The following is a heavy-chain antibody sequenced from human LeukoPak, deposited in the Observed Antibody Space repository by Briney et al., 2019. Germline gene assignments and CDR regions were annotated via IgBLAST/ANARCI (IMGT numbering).Heavy chain of an antibody. J-gene: IGHJ3*01. CDR3: ARGMWFDTLFSAFDV. CDR2: IYHTGST. D-gene: IGHD3-10*01. Sequence: SETLSLTCSVSGDSITSRNWWTWVRQTPEKGLEWIGEIYHTGSTNYNPSVEGRVTISIDKSKNQFSLMLNSVTAADTALYYCARGMWFDTLFSAFDVWGQGTMVSVSS. V-gene: IGHV4-4*02. CDR1: GDSITSRNW.